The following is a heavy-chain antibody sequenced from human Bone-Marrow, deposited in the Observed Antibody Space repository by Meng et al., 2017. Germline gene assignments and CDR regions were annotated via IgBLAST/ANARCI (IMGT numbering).Heavy chain of an antibody. CDR3: AREYLEPCSGYYFTGGYYGMDV. D-gene: IGHD3-22*01. CDR2: ISYDGSNK. CDR1: GFTFSSYA. V-gene: IGHV3-30*01. Sequence: GESLKISCAASGFTFSSYAMHWVRQAPGKGLEWVAVISYDGSNKYYADSVKGRFTISRDNSKNTLYLQMNSLRAEDTAVYYCAREYLEPCSGYYFTGGYYGMDVWGQGTTVTVSS. J-gene: IGHJ6*02.